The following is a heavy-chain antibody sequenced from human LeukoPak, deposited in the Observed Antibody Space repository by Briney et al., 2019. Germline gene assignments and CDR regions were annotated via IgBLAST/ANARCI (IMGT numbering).Heavy chain of an antibody. D-gene: IGHD6-13*01. Sequence: PSETLSLTCTVSGYSISSGYYWGWIRQPPGKGLEWIGSIYHSGSTYYNPSLKSRLTISVDTSKNQLSLKLSSVTAADTAVYYCARDWGSSWYRGYFDYWGQGTLVTVSS. CDR1: GYSISSGYY. CDR2: IYHSGST. V-gene: IGHV4-38-2*02. J-gene: IGHJ4*02. CDR3: ARDWGSSWYRGYFDY.